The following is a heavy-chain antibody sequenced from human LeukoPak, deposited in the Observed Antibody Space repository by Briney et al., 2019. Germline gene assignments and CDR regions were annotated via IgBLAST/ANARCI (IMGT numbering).Heavy chain of an antibody. D-gene: IGHD2-2*01. V-gene: IGHV1-69*06. J-gene: IGHJ6*04. Sequence: ASVKVSCKASGGTFSSYAISWVRQAPGQGLEWMGGIIPIFGTANYAQKFQGRVTITADKSTSTAYMELSSLRSEDTAVYYCARGYCSSTSCYPYYYYDMDVWGKGTTVTVSS. CDR2: IIPIFGTA. CDR1: GGTFSSYA. CDR3: ARGYCSSTSCYPYYYYDMDV.